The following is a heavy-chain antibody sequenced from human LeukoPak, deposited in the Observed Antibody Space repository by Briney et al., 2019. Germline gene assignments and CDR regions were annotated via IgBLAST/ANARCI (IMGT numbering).Heavy chain of an antibody. V-gene: IGHV1-2*02. CDR2: INPNSGGT. CDR3: ARGAIKYCSGGSCYQFDY. J-gene: IGHJ4*02. CDR1: GYTFTGYY. Sequence: GASVKVSCKASGYTFTGYYMHWVRQAPGQGLEWMGWINPNSGGTNYAQKFQGRVTMTRDTSISTAYMELSRPRSDDTAVYYCARGAIKYCSGGSCYQFDYWGQGTLVTVSS. D-gene: IGHD2-15*01.